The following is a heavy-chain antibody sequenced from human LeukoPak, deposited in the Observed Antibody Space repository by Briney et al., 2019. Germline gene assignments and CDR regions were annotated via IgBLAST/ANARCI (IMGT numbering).Heavy chain of an antibody. CDR2: ITGSDDRT. J-gene: IGHJ4*02. D-gene: IGHD3-22*01. CDR1: GFTFCSAA. V-gene: IGHV3-23*01. Sequence: GGSLRLSCAASGFTFCSAAMTWVRQVPGKGLEWVSTITGSDDRTYYADSVKGRFTISRGFSKNTLHLQMSSLRVEDTAIYYCAKGPQLNSGYHPDYWGQGTLVAVSS. CDR3: AKGPQLNSGYHPDY.